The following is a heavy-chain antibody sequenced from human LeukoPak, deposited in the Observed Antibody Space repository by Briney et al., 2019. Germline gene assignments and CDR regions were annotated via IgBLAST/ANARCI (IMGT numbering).Heavy chain of an antibody. J-gene: IGHJ6*03. CDR3: ARVEETATTAAIIRKYSYYYYYMDV. CDR1: GFTFSSYS. V-gene: IGHV3-21*04. D-gene: IGHD4-11*01. Sequence: GGSLRLSCAASGFTFSSYSMNWVRQAPGKGLEWVSSISSSSSYIYYADSVKGRFTISRDNAKNSLYLQMNGLRAEDTAVYYCARVEETATTAAIIRKYSYYYYYMDVWGKGNTVTVSS. CDR2: ISSSSSYI.